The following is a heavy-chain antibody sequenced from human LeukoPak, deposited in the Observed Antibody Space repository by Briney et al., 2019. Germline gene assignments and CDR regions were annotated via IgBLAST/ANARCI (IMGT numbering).Heavy chain of an antibody. D-gene: IGHD6-13*01. CDR1: GFTFSDYY. CDR2: ISGSGSNI. V-gene: IGHV3-11*04. J-gene: IGHJ4*02. CDR3: ARDGIAAAGKGGIDY. Sequence: PGGSLRLSCAASGFTFSDYYMSWIRQAPGKGLEWLSYISGSGSNIYYADSVKGRFTISRDNAKNSLYLQMNSLRAEDTAVYYCARDGIAAAGKGGIDYWGQGTLVTVSS.